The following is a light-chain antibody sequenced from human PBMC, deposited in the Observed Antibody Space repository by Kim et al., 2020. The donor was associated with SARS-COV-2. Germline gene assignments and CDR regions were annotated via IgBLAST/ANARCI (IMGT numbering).Light chain of an antibody. V-gene: IGLV1-47*01. Sequence: QSVLTQPPSASGAPGQTVTISCSGSSSNIGINYVYWYQQFPGTAPKLLIYRNDQRPSGVPDRFSASKSGTSASLAISGLRSEDEADYYCAASDVSLSGVAIGGGTQLTVL. CDR2: RND. J-gene: IGLJ2*01. CDR1: SSNIGINY. CDR3: AASDVSLSGVA.